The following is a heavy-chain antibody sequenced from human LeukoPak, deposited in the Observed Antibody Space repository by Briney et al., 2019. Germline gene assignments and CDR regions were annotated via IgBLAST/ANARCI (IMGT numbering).Heavy chain of an antibody. D-gene: IGHD1-26*01. CDR2: IYPGDSDT. CDR1: GYPFTSYW. Sequence: GESLQTSCKGSGYPFTSYWIGWVRPMPGKGLEWVGIIYPGDSDTRYSPSFQGQVTISADKSNSTAYLQWSSLKASDTAMYYCVRQSDHSDSAGGIFQHWGQGTLVTVSS. CDR3: VRQSDHSDSAGGIFQH. V-gene: IGHV5-51*01. J-gene: IGHJ1*01.